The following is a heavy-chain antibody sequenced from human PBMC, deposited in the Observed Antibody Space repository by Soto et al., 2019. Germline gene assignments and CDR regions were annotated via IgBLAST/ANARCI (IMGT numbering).Heavy chain of an antibody. D-gene: IGHD6-19*01. V-gene: IGHV5-51*01. CDR2: IYPGDSDT. CDR1: GYSFTSYW. Sequence: GESLKISCKGSGYSFTSYWIGWVRQMPGKGLEWMGIIYPGDSDTRYSPSFQGQVTIPADKSISTAYLQWSSLKASDTAMYYCARDSAVAGRHYYYYYGMDVWGQGTTVTVSS. J-gene: IGHJ6*02. CDR3: ARDSAVAGRHYYYYYGMDV.